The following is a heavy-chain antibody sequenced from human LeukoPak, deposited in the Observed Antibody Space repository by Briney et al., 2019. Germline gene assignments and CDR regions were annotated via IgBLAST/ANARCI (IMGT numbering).Heavy chain of an antibody. D-gene: IGHD2-15*01. CDR2: ISSSGSTM. V-gene: IGHV3-48*02. Sequence: PGGSLRLSCAASGFTFSSYSMNWVRQAPGKGLEWISYISSSGSTMFYSDAVKGRFTISRDNAQNSLYLQVTSLKDEDTAVYLCARDYSWAFDYWGQGTLVTVSS. CDR3: ARDYSWAFDY. J-gene: IGHJ4*02. CDR1: GFTFSSYS.